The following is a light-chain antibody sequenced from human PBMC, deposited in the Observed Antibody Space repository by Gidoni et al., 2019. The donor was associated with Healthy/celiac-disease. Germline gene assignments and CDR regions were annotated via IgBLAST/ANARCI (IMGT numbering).Light chain of an antibody. J-gene: IGKJ2*01. CDR3: QQYNSYPLT. Sequence: DIQMTQSPSTLSASVGDRVTITCRASQSISSWLAWYQQKPGKAPKLLIYDASSLESGVPSRFSGSGAGTEFTLTISSLQPDDFATYYCQQYNSYPLTFGQGTKLEIK. V-gene: IGKV1-5*01. CDR2: DAS. CDR1: QSISSW.